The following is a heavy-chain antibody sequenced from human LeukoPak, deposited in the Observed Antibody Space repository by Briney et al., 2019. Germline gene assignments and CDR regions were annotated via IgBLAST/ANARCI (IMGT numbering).Heavy chain of an antibody. CDR1: GFTFTSSA. Sequence: GTSVKVSCKASGFTFTSSAVQWVRQARGQRLEWIGWIVVGSGNTNYAQKFQERVTITRDVSTSTAYMELSSLRSEDTAVYYCAAEGHDYSNYQTLYGMDVWGQGTTVTVSS. J-gene: IGHJ6*02. D-gene: IGHD4-11*01. CDR3: AAEGHDYSNYQTLYGMDV. CDR2: IVVGSGNT. V-gene: IGHV1-58*01.